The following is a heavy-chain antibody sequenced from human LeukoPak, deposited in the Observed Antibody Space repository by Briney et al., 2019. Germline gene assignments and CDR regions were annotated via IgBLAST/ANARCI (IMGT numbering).Heavy chain of an antibody. CDR2: ISHDGTT. J-gene: IGHJ4*02. CDR1: DYSIGSGYS. Sequence: PSETLSLTCTVSDYSIGSGYSRGWIRQPPGKGLEWIATISHDGTTFYNPSLKSRVTMTLDTSRNQFSLRLSSVTAADTAVYYCARDLSVYYYYYFDFWGQGTLVTVSS. D-gene: IGHD3-22*01. V-gene: IGHV4-38-2*02. CDR3: ARDLSVYYYYYFDF.